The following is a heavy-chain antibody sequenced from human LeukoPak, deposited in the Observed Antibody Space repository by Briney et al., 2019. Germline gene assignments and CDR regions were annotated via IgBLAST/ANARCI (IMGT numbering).Heavy chain of an antibody. D-gene: IGHD3-22*01. V-gene: IGHV3-11*01. J-gene: IGHJ4*02. CDR2: ISSSGSTR. CDR3: ARASYYYDSSGYYYRGY. CDR1: GFTFSDYY. Sequence: GGSLRLSCAASGFTFSDYYMSWIRQAPGKGLEWVSYISSSGSTRYSAYSVKGRVTISRDNAKNSLYLQMNGLRAEDTAVYYCARASYYYDSSGYYYRGYWGQGTLVTVSS.